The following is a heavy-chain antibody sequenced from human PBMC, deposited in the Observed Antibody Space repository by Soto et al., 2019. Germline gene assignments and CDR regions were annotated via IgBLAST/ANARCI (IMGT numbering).Heavy chain of an antibody. Sequence: GXSVKVSCKASVYMFTYYSIHWVRQAPGQGLEWMGLIDLNSGGTNYPQRFQGRVTMTRDTSISTAYMELSTLRSDDTAIYYCARDISGSYDYWGQGTLVTVSS. CDR2: IDLNSGGT. CDR1: VYMFTYYS. CDR3: ARDISGSYDY. V-gene: IGHV1-2*02. J-gene: IGHJ4*02. D-gene: IGHD1-26*01.